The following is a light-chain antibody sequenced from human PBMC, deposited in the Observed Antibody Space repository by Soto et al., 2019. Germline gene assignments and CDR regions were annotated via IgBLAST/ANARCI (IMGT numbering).Light chain of an antibody. CDR1: SGHSSYA. Sequence: QPVLTQSPSASASLGASVKLTCTLSSGHSSYAIAWHQQQPEKGPRYLMKLNSDGSHSKGDGIPDRFSGSSSGAERYLTISSLQSEDEADCYCQTWGTGIRGVFGGGTKLTVL. J-gene: IGLJ2*01. CDR2: LNSDGSH. V-gene: IGLV4-69*01. CDR3: QTWGTGIRGV.